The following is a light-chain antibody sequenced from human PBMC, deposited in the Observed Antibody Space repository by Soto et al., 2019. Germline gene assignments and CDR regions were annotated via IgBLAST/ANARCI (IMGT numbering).Light chain of an antibody. CDR3: SSYTSSSTLG. Sequence: QLVLTQPASVSGSPGQSITISCTGTSSDVGGYNYVSWYQQHPGKAPKLMIYEVSNRPSGVSNLVSGSKSGNTASLTISGLQAEDEAYYYCSSYTSSSTLGFGTGTKVTVL. CDR1: SSDVGGYNY. J-gene: IGLJ1*01. V-gene: IGLV2-14*01. CDR2: EVS.